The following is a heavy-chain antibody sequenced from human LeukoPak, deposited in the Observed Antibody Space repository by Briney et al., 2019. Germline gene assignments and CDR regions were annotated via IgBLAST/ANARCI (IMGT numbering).Heavy chain of an antibody. V-gene: IGHV3-48*04. J-gene: IGHJ3*02. CDR2: ISSSGRTI. CDR1: GFTFSSYS. Sequence: GGSLRLSCAASGFTFSSYSMNWVRQAPGKGLEWVSYISSSGRTIYYADSVKGRFTISRDNAKNTLYLHMNSLRAEDTAVYYCARFYGGSALDNWGQGTMVTVSS. CDR3: ARFYGGSALDN. D-gene: IGHD3-16*01.